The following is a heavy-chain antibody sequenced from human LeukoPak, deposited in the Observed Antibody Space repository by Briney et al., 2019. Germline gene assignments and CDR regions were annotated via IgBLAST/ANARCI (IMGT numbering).Heavy chain of an antibody. Sequence: GGCLRLSCAASGFTFSDYYMNWVRQAPGKGLEWVSSISSSSTIYYADSVKGRFTISRDNAKNSLYLQMNSLRAEDTAVYYCARDRSWYYYGSGSYRYWGQGTLVTVSS. J-gene: IGHJ4*02. CDR3: ARDRSWYYYGSGSYRY. CDR1: GFTFSDYY. D-gene: IGHD3-10*01. CDR2: ISSSSTI. V-gene: IGHV3-69-1*02.